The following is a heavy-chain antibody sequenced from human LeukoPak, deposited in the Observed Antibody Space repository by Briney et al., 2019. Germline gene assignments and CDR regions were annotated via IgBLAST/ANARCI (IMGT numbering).Heavy chain of an antibody. D-gene: IGHD3-10*01. CDR3: ARGGDHYHCYLDL. J-gene: IGHJ2*01. V-gene: IGHV3-53*01. CDR2: LYSDSTT. CDR1: GFSVGSNY. Sequence: GGSLTLSCAASGFSVGSNYMNWVRQAPGKGLEWVSILYSDSTTYYTDSVKGRFTISRDNSRHTLYLHMTNLRVEDTAVYFCARGGDHYHCYLDLWGRGSLLTVSS.